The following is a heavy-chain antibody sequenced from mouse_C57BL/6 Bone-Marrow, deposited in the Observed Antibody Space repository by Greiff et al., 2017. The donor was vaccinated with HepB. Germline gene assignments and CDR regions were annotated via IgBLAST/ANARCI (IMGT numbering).Heavy chain of an antibody. CDR3: AGGGFDY. CDR2: IHPNSGST. V-gene: IGHV1-64*01. Sequence: QVQLQQPGAELVKPGASVKLSCKASGYTFTSYWMHWVKPRPGQGLEWIGIIHPNSGSTNSNEKFNIKATLTVDKSSRTAYMQLRSLTSEDSAVYYCAGGGFDYWGQGTTLTVSS. CDR1: GYTFTSYW. J-gene: IGHJ2*01.